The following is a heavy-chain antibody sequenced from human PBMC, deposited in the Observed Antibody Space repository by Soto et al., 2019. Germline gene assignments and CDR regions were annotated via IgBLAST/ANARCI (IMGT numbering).Heavy chain of an antibody. CDR1: VYSFTDYW. V-gene: IGHV5-10-1*01. CDR3: ARHRVAGAGYFDP. J-gene: IGHJ5*02. CDR2: IDPSDSFT. D-gene: IGHD2-15*01. Sequence: GVSLKISCKGSVYSFTDYWITWVRQMPGKGLEWMGRIDPSDSFTNYSPSFQGHVTISADKSISTAYLQWSSLKASDTAMYYCARHRVAGAGYFDPWGRGTLVTVSS.